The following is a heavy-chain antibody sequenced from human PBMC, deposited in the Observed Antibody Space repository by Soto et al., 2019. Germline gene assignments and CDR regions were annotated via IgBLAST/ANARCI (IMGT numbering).Heavy chain of an antibody. V-gene: IGHV4-4*02. CDR3: ARVSMVPYYYYGMDV. CDR1: GGSIISSNW. Sequence: PSETLSLTAAGSGGSIISSNWWSWVRQPPGKGREWIGEIYHSGSTNYNPSLKSRVTISVDKSKNQFSLKLSSVTAADTAVYYCARVSMVPYYYYGMDVWGQGTTVT. D-gene: IGHD3-10*01. CDR2: IYHSGST. J-gene: IGHJ6*02.